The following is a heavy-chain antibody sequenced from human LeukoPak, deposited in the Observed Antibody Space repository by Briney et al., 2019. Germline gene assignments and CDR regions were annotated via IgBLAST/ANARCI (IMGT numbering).Heavy chain of an antibody. D-gene: IGHD3-10*01. Sequence: GGSLRLSCAASGFSFSSYGMHWVRQAPGKGLEWVAIISYDGSNKYYADSVKARFTVSRDKYRNTLYLQMNSLRAEDTAVYYCAKDSRPGSAQRTGFDYWGQGTLVTVSS. CDR3: AKDSRPGSAQRTGFDY. CDR2: ISYDGSNK. J-gene: IGHJ4*02. CDR1: GFSFSSYG. V-gene: IGHV3-30*18.